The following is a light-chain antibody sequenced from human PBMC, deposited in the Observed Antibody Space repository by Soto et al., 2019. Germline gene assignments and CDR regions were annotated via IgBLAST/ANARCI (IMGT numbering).Light chain of an antibody. CDR3: QQRATWPWT. CDR2: DTF. Sequence: VLTQSPATLSFSPGERATLSCRASQNIAIYLAWYQQKSGQSPRLLIYDTFNRAPGIPDRFSGSGSGTDFTLTISSLEPEDFAVYYCQQRATWPWTFCQGTTVEI. J-gene: IGKJ1*01. V-gene: IGKV3-11*01. CDR1: QNIAIY.